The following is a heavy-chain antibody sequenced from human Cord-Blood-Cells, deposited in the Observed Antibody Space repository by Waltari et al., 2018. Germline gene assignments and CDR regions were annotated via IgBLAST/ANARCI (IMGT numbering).Heavy chain of an antibody. J-gene: IGHJ4*02. V-gene: IGHV1-2*02. CDR1: GYTFTGYY. CDR3: ARDLTGDRGSGLDY. Sequence: QVQLVQSGAEVTKPGAPAKVSCQASGYTFTGYYMPWVRQAPGQGLEWMGWINPNSGGTNYAQKFQGRVTMTRDTSISTAYMELSRLRSDDTAVYYCARDLTGDRGSGLDYWGQGTLVTVSS. D-gene: IGHD7-27*01. CDR2: INPNSGGT.